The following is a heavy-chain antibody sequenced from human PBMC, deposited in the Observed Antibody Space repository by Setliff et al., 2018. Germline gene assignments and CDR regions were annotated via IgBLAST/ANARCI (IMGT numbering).Heavy chain of an antibody. V-gene: IGHV1-18*01. CDR3: ARDGGGYCATTSCFHFDY. D-gene: IGHD2-15*01. CDR1: GYAFSDYG. Sequence: ASVKVSCKASGYAFSDYGVTWVRQAPGQGLEWVGWISPHTGNTYYAPNFEGRVSLTTDTSTSTAYMDLRSLRPDDTAIYYCARDGGGYCATTSCFHFDYWGQGTQVTVSS. J-gene: IGHJ4*02. CDR2: ISPHTGNT.